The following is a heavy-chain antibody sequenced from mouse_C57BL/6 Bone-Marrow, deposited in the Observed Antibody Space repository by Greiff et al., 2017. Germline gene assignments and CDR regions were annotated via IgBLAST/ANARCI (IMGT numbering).Heavy chain of an antibody. CDR2: IYPGDGDT. D-gene: IGHD1-1*01. CDR1: GYAFSSSW. V-gene: IGHV1-82*01. J-gene: IGHJ2*01. CDR3: ARMRIITTVVAPYYFDY. Sequence: LQESGPELVKPGASVKISCKASGYAFSSSWMNWVKQRPGKGLEWIGRIYPGDGDTNYNGKFKGKATLTADKSSSTAYMQLSSLTSEDSAVYFCARMRIITTVVAPYYFDYWGQGTTLTVSS.